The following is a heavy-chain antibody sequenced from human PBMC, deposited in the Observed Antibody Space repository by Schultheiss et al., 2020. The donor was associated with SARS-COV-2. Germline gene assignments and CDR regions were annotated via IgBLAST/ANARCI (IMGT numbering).Heavy chain of an antibody. CDR1: GFTFSSYS. Sequence: GESLKISCAASGFTFSSYSMNWVRQAPGKGLEWVSSISSSSSYIYYADSVKGRFTISRDNAKNSLYLQMNSLRAEDTAVYYCARGLGKVGATRYYFDYWGQGTLVTVSS. CDR3: ARGLGKVGATRYYFDY. CDR2: ISSSSSYI. D-gene: IGHD1-26*01. V-gene: IGHV3-21*01. J-gene: IGHJ4*02.